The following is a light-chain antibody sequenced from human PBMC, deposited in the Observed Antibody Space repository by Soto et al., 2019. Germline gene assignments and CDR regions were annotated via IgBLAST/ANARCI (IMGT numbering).Light chain of an antibody. V-gene: IGLV2-8*01. CDR1: SSDVGAYNL. Sequence: QSALTQPPSASGSPGQSVTISCTGTSSDVGAYNLVSWYQQHPGKAPKLMIYEVSKRPSGVPDRFSGSKSGNTASLTVSGLQADDEADYFCSSHAGGNLWGVFGGGTKPTVL. J-gene: IGLJ3*02. CDR3: SSHAGGNLWGV. CDR2: EVS.